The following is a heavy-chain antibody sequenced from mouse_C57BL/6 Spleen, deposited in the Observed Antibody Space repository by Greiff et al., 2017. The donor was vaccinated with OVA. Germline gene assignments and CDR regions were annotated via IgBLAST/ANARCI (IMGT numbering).Heavy chain of an antibody. Sequence: VQLQQPGAELVKPGASVKLPCKASGYTFTSYWMPWVKPRPGRGLEWIGRIDPNSGGTKYNEKFKSKATLTVDKPSSTAYRQLSSLTSEDSAVYYCARSGWLPPIGMDYWGQGTSVTVSS. V-gene: IGHV1-72*01. D-gene: IGHD2-3*01. CDR1: GYTFTSYW. CDR2: IDPNSGGT. CDR3: ARSGWLPPIGMDY. J-gene: IGHJ4*01.